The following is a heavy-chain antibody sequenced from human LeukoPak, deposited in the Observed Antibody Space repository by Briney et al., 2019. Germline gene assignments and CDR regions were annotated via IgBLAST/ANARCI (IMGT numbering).Heavy chain of an antibody. CDR1: GGSISSGSYY. Sequence: SQTLSLTCTVSGGSISSGSYYWSWIRQPAGKGLEWIGRIYTSGSTNYNPSLKSRVTISVDTSKNQFSLKLSSVTAADTAVYYCARVYDFWSGYMNWFDPWGQGTLVTVSS. CDR3: ARVYDFWSGYMNWFDP. D-gene: IGHD3-3*01. J-gene: IGHJ5*02. CDR2: IYTSGST. V-gene: IGHV4-61*02.